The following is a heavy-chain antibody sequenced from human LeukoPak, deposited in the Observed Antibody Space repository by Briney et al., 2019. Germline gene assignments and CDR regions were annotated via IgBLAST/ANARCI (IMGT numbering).Heavy chain of an antibody. CDR3: ARGGGYDYVWESYRFFDY. D-gene: IGHD3-16*02. CDR1: GGTFSSYA. Sequence: KVSCKASGGTFSSYAISWVRQAPGQGLEWLGWINSNNGKTHFAQKVQGRVTMTIDTSTNTAHMEFRSLNSDDTAVYYCARGGGYDYVWESYRFFDYWGQGTLVTVSS. V-gene: IGHV1-18*01. J-gene: IGHJ4*02. CDR2: INSNNGKT.